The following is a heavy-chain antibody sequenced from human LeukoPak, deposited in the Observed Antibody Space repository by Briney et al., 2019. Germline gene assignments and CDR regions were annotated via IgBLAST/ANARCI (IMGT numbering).Heavy chain of an antibody. CDR1: GYTFTSYG. Sequence: VASVKVSCKASGYTFTSYGISWVRQAPGQGLEWMGWISADNGNTNYAQRIQGRVTMTTDTSTSTAYMELRSLRSDDTAVYYCARAGGTLLIDYWGQGTLVTVSS. CDR2: ISADNGNT. V-gene: IGHV1-18*01. CDR3: ARAGGTLLIDY. J-gene: IGHJ4*02. D-gene: IGHD3-16*01.